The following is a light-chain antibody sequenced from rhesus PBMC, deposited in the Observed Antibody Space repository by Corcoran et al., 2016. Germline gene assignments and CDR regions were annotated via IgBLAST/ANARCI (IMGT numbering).Light chain of an antibody. CDR1: NIGSKN. V-gene: IGLV3-29*01. CDR2: YDS. CDR3: QVWDSSSDHYI. Sequence: SYDVTQPRSVSVSPGQTASITCGADNIGSKNVHWYQQKPAQAPVLVIYYDSDRPSGIPERVSGSNSGNTATLTISGVEAGDEADYYCQVWDSSSDHYIFGAGTRLTVL. J-gene: IGLJ1*01.